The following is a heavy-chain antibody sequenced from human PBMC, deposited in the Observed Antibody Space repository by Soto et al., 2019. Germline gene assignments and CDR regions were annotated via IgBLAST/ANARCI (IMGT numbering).Heavy chain of an antibody. Sequence: SSVKVACKASGYTFTSYGISWVRQAPGQGLEWMGWISAYNGNTNYAQKLQGRVTMTTDTSTSTAYMELRSLRSDDTAVYYCARDGMGRTTVTTGLFDIWGQGTMVTVSS. V-gene: IGHV1-18*01. CDR2: ISAYNGNT. CDR1: GYTFTSYG. CDR3: ARDGMGRTTVTTGLFDI. D-gene: IGHD4-17*01. J-gene: IGHJ3*02.